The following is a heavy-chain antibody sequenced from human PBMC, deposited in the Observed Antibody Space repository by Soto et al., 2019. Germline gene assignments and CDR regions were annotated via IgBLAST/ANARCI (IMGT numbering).Heavy chain of an antibody. V-gene: IGHV3-30-3*01. CDR3: AREHSYGLVFDY. D-gene: IGHD5-18*01. CDR2: ISYDGSNK. Sequence: GGSLRLSCAASGFTFSSYAMHWVRQAPGKGLEWVAVISYDGSNKYYADSVKGRFTISRDNSKNTLYLQMNSLRAEDTAVYYCAREHSYGLVFDYWGQGTLVTVSS. J-gene: IGHJ4*02. CDR1: GFTFSSYA.